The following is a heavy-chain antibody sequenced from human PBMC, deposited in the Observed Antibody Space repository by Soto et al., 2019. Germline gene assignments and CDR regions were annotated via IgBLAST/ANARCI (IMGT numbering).Heavy chain of an antibody. V-gene: IGHV3-53*01. CDR1: GFAVSRDY. CDR2: IYSGGST. D-gene: IGHD6-6*01. Sequence: EVQLVESGGGLIQPGGSLRLSCAASGFAVSRDYMSLVRQAPGKGLEWVSVIYSGGSTYYADSVKGRFTISRDSSTNTLFLQLNSLRAEDTALYYCARGSSSPYYFDYWGQGTLVTVSS. J-gene: IGHJ4*02. CDR3: ARGSSSPYYFDY.